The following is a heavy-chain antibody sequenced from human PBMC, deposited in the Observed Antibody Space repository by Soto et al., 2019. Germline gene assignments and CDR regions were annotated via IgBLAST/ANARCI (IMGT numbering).Heavy chain of an antibody. CDR2: IYSGGST. J-gene: IGHJ3*02. Sequence: EVQLVESGGGLIQPGGSLRLSCAASGFTVSSNYMSWVRQAPGKGLEWVSVIYSGGSTYYADSVKGRFTISSDNSKNTLYLQMTSLRAEDTAVYYCARNYDSTAGGAFDIWGQGTMVTVSS. D-gene: IGHD3-22*01. V-gene: IGHV3-53*01. CDR3: ARNYDSTAGGAFDI. CDR1: GFTVSSNY.